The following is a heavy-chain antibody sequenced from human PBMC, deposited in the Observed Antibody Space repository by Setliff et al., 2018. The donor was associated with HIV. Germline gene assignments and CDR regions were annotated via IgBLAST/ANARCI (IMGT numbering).Heavy chain of an antibody. CDR3: SIDVIGGWLRPMPDY. Sequence: GASVKVSCKASGYTFTDHHIHWMRQAPGHGLEWVGIVNPLLGLTSHSQKLQGRVTLTWDTSTSTVYMELSGLRSEDTAVYYCSIDVIGGWLRPMPDYWGPGTLVTVSS. V-gene: IGHV1-46*04. D-gene: IGHD5-12*01. J-gene: IGHJ4*02. CDR1: GYTFTDHH. CDR2: VNPLLGLT.